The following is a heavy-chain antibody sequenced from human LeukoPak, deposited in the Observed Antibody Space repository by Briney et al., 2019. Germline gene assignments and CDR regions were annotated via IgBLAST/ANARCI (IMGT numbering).Heavy chain of an antibody. CDR3: AREGSGFWSGYSPFDY. D-gene: IGHD3-3*01. Sequence: ASVKVSCKASGYTFTGYYMHWVRQAPGQGLEWMGWINPNSGGTNYAQKFQGRVTMTRDTSISTAYMELSRLRSDDTAVYYCAREGSGFWSGYSPFDYWGQGTLVTVSS. J-gene: IGHJ4*02. CDR2: INPNSGGT. CDR1: GYTFTGYY. V-gene: IGHV1-2*02.